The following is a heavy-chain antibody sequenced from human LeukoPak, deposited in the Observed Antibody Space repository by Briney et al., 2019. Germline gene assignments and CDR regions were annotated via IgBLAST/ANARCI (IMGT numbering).Heavy chain of an antibody. D-gene: IGHD1-26*01. CDR3: ARYLGNYYYYGMDV. V-gene: IGHV3-74*01. Sequence: GGSLRLSCAASGFTFSNYWMHWVRHAPGKGLVWVSRINSDGSSTSYADSVKGRFTISRDNAKNTLYLQMNSLRAEDTAVYYCARYLGNYYYYGMDVWGQGTTVTVSS. CDR1: GFTFSNYW. CDR2: INSDGSST. J-gene: IGHJ6*02.